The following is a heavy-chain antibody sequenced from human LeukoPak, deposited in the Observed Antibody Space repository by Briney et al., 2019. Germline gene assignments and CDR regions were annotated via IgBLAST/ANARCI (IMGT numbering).Heavy chain of an antibody. V-gene: IGHV3-53*01. J-gene: IGHJ6*02. CDR1: GFTVSSNY. CDR2: IYSGGST. D-gene: IGHD3-3*01. CDR3: ARDRKEWGRYGMDV. Sequence: GGSLRLSCAASGFTVSSNYMTWVRQAPGKGLEWVSVIYSGGSTYYADSVKGRFTISRDNSKNTLYPQMNSLRAEDTAVYYCARDRKEWGRYGMDVWGQGTTVTVSS.